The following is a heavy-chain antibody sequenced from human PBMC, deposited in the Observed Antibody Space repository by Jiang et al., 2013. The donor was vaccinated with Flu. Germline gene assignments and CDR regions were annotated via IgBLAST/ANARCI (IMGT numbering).Heavy chain of an antibody. V-gene: IGHV1-2*02. CDR3: ARGLYGGTTSWFDP. D-gene: IGHD1-7*01. CDR2: INPHSGDA. Sequence: SGAEVKTPGASVRVSCKASGYTFTDYYMSWVRQAPGQGLEWMGWINPHSGDANYVQKFQGRVTMTRDTSISTVYMELTRLKSDDTAVYYCARGLYGGTTSWFDPWGQGTLIIVSS. J-gene: IGHJ5*02. CDR1: GYTFTDYY.